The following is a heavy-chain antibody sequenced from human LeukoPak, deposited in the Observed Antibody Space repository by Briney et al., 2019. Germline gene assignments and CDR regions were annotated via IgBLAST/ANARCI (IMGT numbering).Heavy chain of an antibody. D-gene: IGHD3-3*01. CDR3: ASPRFGVVSWYYYGMDV. J-gene: IGHJ6*02. Sequence: ASVKVSCKASGYTFTGYYMHWVRQAPGQGLEWMGWINPNSGGTNYAQKFQGRVTMTRDTSISTAYMELSRLRSDDTAVYYCASPRFGVVSWYYYGMDVWGQGTTVTVSS. CDR1: GYTFTGYY. V-gene: IGHV1-2*02. CDR2: INPNSGGT.